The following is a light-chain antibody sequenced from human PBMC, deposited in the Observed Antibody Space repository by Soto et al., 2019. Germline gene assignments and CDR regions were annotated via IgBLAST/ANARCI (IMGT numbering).Light chain of an antibody. Sequence: QSVLTQPPSASGSPGQSVTISCTGTSSDVGGYKYVSWYQHHPGKAPKVVIYEVTKRPSGVPDRVSGSQSGNTASLTVSGLQAEDEADYYCSSYGGNNNVVFGGGTKLTVL. V-gene: IGLV2-8*01. CDR2: EVT. CDR1: SSDVGGYKY. CDR3: SSYGGNNNVV. J-gene: IGLJ3*02.